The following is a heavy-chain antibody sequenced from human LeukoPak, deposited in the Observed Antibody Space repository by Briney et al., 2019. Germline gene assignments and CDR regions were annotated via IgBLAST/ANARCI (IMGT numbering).Heavy chain of an antibody. J-gene: IGHJ3*02. D-gene: IGHD3-3*01. Sequence: PGGSLRLSCAASGFTFSSYAMSWVRQAPGKGLEWVSAISGSGGSTYYADSVKGRFTISRDNSKNTLYLQMNSLRAEDTAVYYCAKSFGVWDFWSGYLSNAFDIWGQGTMVTVSS. CDR3: AKSFGVWDFWSGYLSNAFDI. V-gene: IGHV3-23*01. CDR2: ISGSGGST. CDR1: GFTFSSYA.